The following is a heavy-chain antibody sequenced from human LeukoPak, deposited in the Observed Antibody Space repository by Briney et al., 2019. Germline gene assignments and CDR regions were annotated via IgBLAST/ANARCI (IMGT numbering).Heavy chain of an antibody. CDR3: ARVPRLGSEERRLPPNWFDP. J-gene: IGHJ5*02. CDR2: INPNSGGT. Sequence: ASVKVSCKASGYTFTGYYMHWVRQAPGQGLEWMGWINPNSGGTNYAQKFQGRVTMTRDTSISTAYMELSRLRSDDTAVYYCARVPRLGSEERRLPPNWFDPWGQGTLVTVSS. V-gene: IGHV1-2*02. D-gene: IGHD1-1*01. CDR1: GYTFTGYY.